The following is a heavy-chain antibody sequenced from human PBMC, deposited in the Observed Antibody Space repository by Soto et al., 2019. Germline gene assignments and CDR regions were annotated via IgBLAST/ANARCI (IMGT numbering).Heavy chain of an antibody. CDR2: IKSKTDGGTT. V-gene: IGHV3-15*01. J-gene: IGHJ6*02. CDR1: GYTFSNAW. Sequence: GGSLRLSCAASGYTFSNAWMSWVRQAPGKGLEWVGRIKSKTDGGTTDYAAPVKGRFTISRDDSKNTLYLQMNSLKTEDTAVYYCTTGGLAATIRDYYYGMDVWGQGTTVTVPS. D-gene: IGHD5-12*01. CDR3: TTGGLAATIRDYYYGMDV.